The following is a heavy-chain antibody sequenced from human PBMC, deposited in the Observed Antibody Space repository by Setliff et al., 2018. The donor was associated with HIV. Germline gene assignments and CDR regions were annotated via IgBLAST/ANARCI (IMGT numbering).Heavy chain of an antibody. CDR3: ARRPNGYSSSGYVYWHFDL. V-gene: IGHV5-51*01. Sequence: GESLTISCQSSGYSFSSNWIAWVRQMPGEGLEWMGIIYPGDSDTRYSPSLQGQVSISVDMSLNTAYLQWRSLKASDTAMYYCARRPNGYSSSGYVYWHFDLWGRGTLVTVSS. CDR1: GYSFSSNW. D-gene: IGHD3-22*01. CDR2: IYPGDSDT. J-gene: IGHJ2*01.